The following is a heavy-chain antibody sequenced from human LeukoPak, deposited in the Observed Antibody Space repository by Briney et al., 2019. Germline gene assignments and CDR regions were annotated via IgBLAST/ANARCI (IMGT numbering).Heavy chain of an antibody. D-gene: IGHD6-13*01. V-gene: IGHV3-21*01. CDR1: GFTFSSYS. CDR2: ISSSSSYI. J-gene: IGHJ3*02. Sequence: GGSLRLSCAASGFTFSSYSMNWVRQAPGKGLEWVSSISSSSSYIYYADSVKGRFTISRDNAKNSLYLQMNSLRAEDTAAYYCARVRAAAAFDIWDQGTMVTVSS. CDR3: ARVRAAAAFDI.